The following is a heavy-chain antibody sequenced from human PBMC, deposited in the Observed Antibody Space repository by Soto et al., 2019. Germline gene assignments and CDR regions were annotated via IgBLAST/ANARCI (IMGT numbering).Heavy chain of an antibody. J-gene: IGHJ4*02. CDR2: IWYDGSNK. V-gene: IGHV3-33*01. Sequence: GSLRLSCAASGFTFSSYGMHWVRQAPGKGLEWVAVIWYDGSNKYYADSVKGRFTISRDNSKNTLYLQMNSLRAEDTAVYYCARDRRWELPSAPDYWGQGTLVTVSS. CDR3: ARDRRWELPSAPDY. CDR1: GFTFSSYG. D-gene: IGHD1-26*01.